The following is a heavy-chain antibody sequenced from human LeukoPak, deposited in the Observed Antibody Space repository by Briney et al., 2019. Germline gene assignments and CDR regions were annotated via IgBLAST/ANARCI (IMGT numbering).Heavy chain of an antibody. CDR2: INPSGGGT. CDR3: ARNGVGSGSYEPASYFYYMDV. Sequence: ASVKVSCKASGYTFTSYYTHWVRRAPGQGLEWMVIINPSGGGTTYAPKFQGRVTMTRDTSTSTVYMELSSLTSDDTAVYYCARNGVGSGSYEPASYFYYMDVWGKGTTVTVSS. CDR1: GYTFTSYY. J-gene: IGHJ6*03. V-gene: IGHV1-46*01. D-gene: IGHD3-10*01.